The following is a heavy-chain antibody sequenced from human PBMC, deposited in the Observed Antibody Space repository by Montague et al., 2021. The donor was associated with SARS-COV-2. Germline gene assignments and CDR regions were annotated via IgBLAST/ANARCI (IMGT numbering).Heavy chain of an antibody. J-gene: IGHJ2*01. V-gene: IGHV4-59*01. CDR1: GDSMNNYY. CDR3: AGDRGRFWHFDL. D-gene: IGHD5-12*01. Sequence: SETLSLTCTVSGDSMNNYYWSWIRQSPGKGLEWIGYIYYSGSTKYNPSLKSRVTISVDTSKSQMSLRLNSVTAADTAVYYCAGDRGRFWHFDLWGRGTLVTVSS. CDR2: IYYSGST.